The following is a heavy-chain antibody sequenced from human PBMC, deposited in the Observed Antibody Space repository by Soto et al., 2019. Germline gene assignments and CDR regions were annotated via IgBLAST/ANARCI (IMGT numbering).Heavy chain of an antibody. CDR1: GLTFSNYG. Sequence: QVQLVQSGGGVVQPGRSLRLTCEASGLTFSNYGMHWVRQAPGKGLEWVALVSTDGSKTYYAESVQGRFTVPRDNSRNTVYLQMDGLRAEDTAVYFCAKDGWCTSTKCFAVYFDYWGQGALVTVTS. CDR2: VSTDGSKT. D-gene: IGHD2-2*01. V-gene: IGHV3-30*18. CDR3: AKDGWCTSTKCFAVYFDY. J-gene: IGHJ4*02.